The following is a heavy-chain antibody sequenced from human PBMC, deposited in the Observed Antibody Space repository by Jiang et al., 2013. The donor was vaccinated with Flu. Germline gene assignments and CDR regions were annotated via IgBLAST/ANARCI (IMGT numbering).Heavy chain of an antibody. CDR3: ARDAGYSTVWYLGGY. Sequence: VQLVESGGGVVQPGRSLRLSCAASGFSFSTHAMHWVRQAPGKGLEWVAVISYDGRSTYYADSVKGRFTISRDDSKNALYLQMKSLRPEDTAVYYCARDAGYSTVWYLGGYWG. CDR2: ISYDGRST. CDR1: GFSFSTHA. J-gene: IGHJ4*01. V-gene: IGHV3-30*04. D-gene: IGHD6-19*01.